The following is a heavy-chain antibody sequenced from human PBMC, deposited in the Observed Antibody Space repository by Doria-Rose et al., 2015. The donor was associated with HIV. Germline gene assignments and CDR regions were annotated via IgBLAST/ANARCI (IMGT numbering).Heavy chain of an antibody. J-gene: IGHJ4*02. CDR3: ARIKSSRWYHKYYFDF. D-gene: IGHD6-13*01. CDR1: GVSLSSPRMG. CDR2: IFSDDER. Sequence: QVTLKESGPVLVKPTETLTLTCTVSGVSLSSPRMGVSWIRQPPGKALEWLANIFSDDERSYTTSLKSRLTISRGTSKSQVVLTMTDMDPVDTATYYCARIKSSRWYHKYYFDFWGQGTLVIVSA. V-gene: IGHV2-26*01.